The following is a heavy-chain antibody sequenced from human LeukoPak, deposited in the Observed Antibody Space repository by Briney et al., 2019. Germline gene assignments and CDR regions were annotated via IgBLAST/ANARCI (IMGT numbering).Heavy chain of an antibody. V-gene: IGHV1-69*05. CDR3: ARVRWGELSSNFDI. J-gene: IGHJ3*02. CDR1: GGTFSSYA. CDR2: IIPIFGTA. Sequence: ASVKVSCKASGGTFSSYAISWVRQAPGQGLEWMGRIIPIFGTANYAQKFQGRVTITTDESTSTAYMELSSLRSEDTAVYYCARVRWGELSSNFDIWGQGTMVTVSS. D-gene: IGHD3-16*02.